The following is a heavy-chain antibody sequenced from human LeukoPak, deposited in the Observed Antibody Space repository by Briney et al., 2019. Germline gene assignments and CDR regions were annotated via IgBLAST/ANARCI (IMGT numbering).Heavy chain of an antibody. J-gene: IGHJ4*02. D-gene: IGHD6-13*01. Sequence: GGSLRLSCAASGFTFSSYARSWVRQAPGEGLEWVSAISGSGGSTYYADSVKGRFTISRDNSKNTLYLQMNSLRAEDTAVYYCAIAGADSYFDYWGQGTLVTVSS. CDR1: GFTFSSYA. V-gene: IGHV3-23*01. CDR2: ISGSGGST. CDR3: AIAGADSYFDY.